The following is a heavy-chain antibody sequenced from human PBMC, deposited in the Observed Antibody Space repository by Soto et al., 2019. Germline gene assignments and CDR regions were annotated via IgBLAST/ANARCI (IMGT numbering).Heavy chain of an antibody. V-gene: IGHV3-11*01. Sequence: QVQLVESGVGWVKPGVSLSLFCTASGFTCTDHYMTWSRQAPGKGLEWVSYINSGGSNIYYADSVRGRFTISRDNDKNSVYLQMISLRAEDTAIYYCARDIRGANWGQGSLVIVSS. J-gene: IGHJ4*02. CDR3: ARDIRGAN. CDR2: INSGGSNI. CDR1: GFTCTDHY. D-gene: IGHD3-10*01.